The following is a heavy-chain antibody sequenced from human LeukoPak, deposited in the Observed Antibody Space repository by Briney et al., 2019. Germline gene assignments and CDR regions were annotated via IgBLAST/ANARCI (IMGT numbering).Heavy chain of an antibody. Sequence: PSETLSLTCTVSGGFISSSSYYWGWIRQPPGKGLEWIGSIYYSGSTYYNPSLKSRVTISVDTSKNQFSLKLSSVTAADTAVYYCARTFRGYFDYWGQGTLVTVSS. CDR3: ARTFRGYFDY. D-gene: IGHD2-21*01. CDR1: GGFISSSSYY. V-gene: IGHV4-39*07. CDR2: IYYSGST. J-gene: IGHJ4*02.